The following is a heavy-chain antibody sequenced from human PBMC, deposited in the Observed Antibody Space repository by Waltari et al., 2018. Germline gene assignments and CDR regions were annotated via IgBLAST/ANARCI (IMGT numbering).Heavy chain of an antibody. D-gene: IGHD3-22*01. V-gene: IGHV3-23*01. Sequence: EVQLLESGGDLVQPGGSLRLSCVASGFTFRGYAMAWVRQAPGKGLEWVSGISGNGGVTYYADAVKGRFTISRHNAKNTVYLQMNSLRVEDTAIYFCTKREYYDEKSFFPLFEYWGQGALVTVSS. J-gene: IGHJ4*02. CDR1: GFTFRGYA. CDR2: ISGNGGVT. CDR3: TKREYYDEKSFFPLFEY.